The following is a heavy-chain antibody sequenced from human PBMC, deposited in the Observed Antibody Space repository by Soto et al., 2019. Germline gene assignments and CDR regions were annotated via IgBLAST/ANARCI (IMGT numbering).Heavy chain of an antibody. V-gene: IGHV1-69*18. Sequence: QVHLVQSGAEVKRPGSSVKVSCKASGGTFSFYSIGWVRQAPGQGLEWMGRIISAFASSNSAQEFRGRVWMAPDESPGTAYMELTSLTSEDTGVYYCVVYCSGGTCSGPPYGLGVWCGGTTVVVSS. CDR3: VVYCSGGTCSGPPYGLGV. D-gene: IGHD2-15*01. CDR2: IISAFASS. J-gene: IGHJ6*02. CDR1: GGTFSFYS.